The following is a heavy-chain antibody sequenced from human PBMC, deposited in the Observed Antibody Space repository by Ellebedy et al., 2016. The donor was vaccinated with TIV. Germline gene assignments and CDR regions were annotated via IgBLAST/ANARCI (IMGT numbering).Heavy chain of an antibody. V-gene: IGHV4-59*08. J-gene: IGHJ4*02. CDR2: IYYSGST. D-gene: IGHD3-10*01. CDR1: GGSISSYY. Sequence: SETLSLTCTVSGGSISSYYWSWIRQPAGKGLEWIGYIYYSGSTNYNPSLKSRVTISVDTSKNQFSLKLSSVTAADTAVYYCARHGGFGDLTDFDYWGQGTLVTVSS. CDR3: ARHGGFGDLTDFDY.